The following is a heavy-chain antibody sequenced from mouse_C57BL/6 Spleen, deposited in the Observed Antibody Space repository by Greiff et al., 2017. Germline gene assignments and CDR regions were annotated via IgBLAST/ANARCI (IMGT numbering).Heavy chain of an antibody. V-gene: IGHV1-42*01. J-gene: IGHJ3*01. CDR2: INPSTGGT. D-gene: IGHD2-3*01. CDR3: AFYDGYLAWFAV. Sequence: EVQLQQSGPELVKPGASVKISCKASGYSFTGYYMNWVKQSPEKSLEWIGEINPSTGGTTYNQKFKAKATLTVDKSSSTAYMQLKSLTSEDSAVYYCAFYDGYLAWFAVWGQGTLVTVSA. CDR1: GYSFTGYY.